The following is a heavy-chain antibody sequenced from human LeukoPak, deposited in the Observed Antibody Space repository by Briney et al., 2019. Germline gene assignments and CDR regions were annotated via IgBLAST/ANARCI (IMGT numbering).Heavy chain of an antibody. CDR2: IYYSGCT. Sequence: SETLSLTCTVSGGSISSGGYYWSWIRQPPGKGLEWIAYIYYSGCTSYNPSLKSRVTISVDTSKNQFSLKLSSVTAADTAVYYCARGGDYYDSSRLTDYHYYMNVWGKGTTVTVSS. CDR1: GGSISSGGYY. CDR3: ARGGDYYDSSRLTDYHYYMNV. V-gene: IGHV4-61*08. D-gene: IGHD3-22*01. J-gene: IGHJ6*03.